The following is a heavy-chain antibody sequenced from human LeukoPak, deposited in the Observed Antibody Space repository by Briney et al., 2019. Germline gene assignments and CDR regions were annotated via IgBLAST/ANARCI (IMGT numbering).Heavy chain of an antibody. CDR1: GFTFDDYG. V-gene: IGHV3-20*04. CDR2: INWNGGST. CDR3: ARTEVGSYGDPFDY. D-gene: IGHD5-18*01. Sequence: GGSLRLTCAASGFTFDDYGMSWVRQAPGKGLEWVSGINWNGGSTGYADSVKGRFTISGDNAKNSLYLQMNSLRAEDTALYYCARTEVGSYGDPFDYWGQGTLVTVSS. J-gene: IGHJ4*02.